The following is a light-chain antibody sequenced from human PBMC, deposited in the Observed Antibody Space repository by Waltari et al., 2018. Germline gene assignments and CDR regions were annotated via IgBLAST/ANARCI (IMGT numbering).Light chain of an antibody. Sequence: QLVLTQSPSASASLGASVKLTCTLSSGHSSNVIAWLQQQSEKGPRYLMKVNSDGSHSKGDEMPDRFSGSSSGAERYLTISSLQSEDEADYYCQTGGHGTWVFGGGTKLTVL. V-gene: IGLV4-69*01. CDR1: SGHSSNV. J-gene: IGLJ3*02. CDR2: VNSDGSH. CDR3: QTGGHGTWV.